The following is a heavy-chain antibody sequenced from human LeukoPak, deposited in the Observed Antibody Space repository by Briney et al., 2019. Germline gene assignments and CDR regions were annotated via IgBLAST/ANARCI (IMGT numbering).Heavy chain of an antibody. Sequence: VASVKVSCKASGGTFSSYAISWVRQAPGQGLEWMGGIIPIFGTANYAQKFQGRVTITTDESTSTAYMELSSLRSEDTAVYYCAREVDSGSKYYFDYWGQGTLVTVSS. D-gene: IGHD5-12*01. CDR3: AREVDSGSKYYFDY. V-gene: IGHV1-69*05. CDR2: IIPIFGTA. CDR1: GGTFSSYA. J-gene: IGHJ4*02.